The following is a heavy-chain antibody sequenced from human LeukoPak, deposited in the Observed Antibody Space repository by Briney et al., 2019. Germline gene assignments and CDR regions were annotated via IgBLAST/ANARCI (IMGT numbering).Heavy chain of an antibody. V-gene: IGHV3-23*01. CDR1: GFTFISYA. CDR2: ISGSGIST. D-gene: IGHD6-19*01. Sequence: GGSLRLSCAASGFTFISYAMSWVRQAPGKGLEWVSTISGSGISTSYADSVKGRFTISRDNSKNTLYLQVNSLRAEDTAVYYYAMAFIGSGWTLDYWGQGTLVTVSS. J-gene: IGHJ4*02. CDR3: AMAFIGSGWTLDY.